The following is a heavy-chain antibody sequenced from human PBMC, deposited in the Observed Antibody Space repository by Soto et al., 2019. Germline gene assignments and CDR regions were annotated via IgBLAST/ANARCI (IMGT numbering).Heavy chain of an antibody. CDR2: ISYDGSNK. CDR1: GFTFSSYG. D-gene: IGHD3-22*01. J-gene: IGHJ4*02. Sequence: QVQLVESGGGVVQPGRSLRLSCAASGFTFSSYGMHWVRQAPGKGLEWVAVISYDGSNKYYADSVKGRFTISRDNSKNTLYLQMNSLRAEDTAVYYCAKEGGYYYDTPDYWGQGTLVTVSS. CDR3: AKEGGYYYDTPDY. V-gene: IGHV3-30*18.